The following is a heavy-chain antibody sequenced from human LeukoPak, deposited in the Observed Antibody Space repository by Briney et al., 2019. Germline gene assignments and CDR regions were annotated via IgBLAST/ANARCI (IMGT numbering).Heavy chain of an antibody. Sequence: SETLSLTCTVAGDSLTNYYWSWIRQPAGKGLEWIGRISSSGSTNYNPSLKSRVTISVDTSKNQFSLKLGSVTAADTAVYFCARGPYSYDSSGAFDIWGQGTMVTVSS. V-gene: IGHV4-4*07. CDR2: ISSSGST. D-gene: IGHD3-22*01. CDR3: ARGPYSYDSSGAFDI. CDR1: GDSLTNYY. J-gene: IGHJ3*02.